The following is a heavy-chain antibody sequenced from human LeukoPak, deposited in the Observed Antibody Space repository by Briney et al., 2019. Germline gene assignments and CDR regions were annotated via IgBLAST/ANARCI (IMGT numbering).Heavy chain of an antibody. CDR3: ARESGYSGYDALDY. V-gene: IGHV3-7*01. J-gene: IGHJ4*02. D-gene: IGHD5-12*01. Sequence: PGGSLRLSCAASGFTFSSYLMSWVRQAPGKGLEWVANIKQDGSEKYYVDSVKGRFTISRDNAKNSLYLQMNSLRAEDTAVYYCARESGYSGYDALDYWGQGTLVTVSS. CDR2: IKQDGSEK. CDR1: GFTFSSYL.